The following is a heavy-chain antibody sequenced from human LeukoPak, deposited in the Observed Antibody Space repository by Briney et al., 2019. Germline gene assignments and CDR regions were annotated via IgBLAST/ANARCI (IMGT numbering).Heavy chain of an antibody. J-gene: IGHJ4*02. D-gene: IGHD4-23*01. CDR2: ISDSGTT. CDR1: GFAVSSNH. Sequence: PGGSLRLSCAASGFAVSSNHMTWVRQAPGKGPEWVSVISDSGTTYYADSVKGRVTISRDNSKNTIYLQMNNLRAEDTAVYYCAGFGGYSFWGQGTLVTVSS. V-gene: IGHV3-66*01. CDR3: AGFGGYSF.